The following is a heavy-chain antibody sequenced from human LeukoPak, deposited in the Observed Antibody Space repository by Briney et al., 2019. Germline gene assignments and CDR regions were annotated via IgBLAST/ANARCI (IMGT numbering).Heavy chain of an antibody. CDR1: GFTVSSNY. CDR3: ARDQFRYGGNPRAGYYGRDV. V-gene: IGHV3-66*01. Sequence: PRGSLRLSFSASGFTVSSNYIGSVRDAPGKGLGWVSVIYSGGSTYYADSVKGRFTISRDNSKNTLYLQQNSLRAEDTAVYYCARDQFRYGGNPRAGYYGRDVWGQGTTVTVSS. J-gene: IGHJ6*02. D-gene: IGHD4-23*01. CDR2: IYSGGST.